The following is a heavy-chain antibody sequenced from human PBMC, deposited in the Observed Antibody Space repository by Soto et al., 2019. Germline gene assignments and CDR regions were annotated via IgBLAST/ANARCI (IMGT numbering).Heavy chain of an antibody. CDR2: ISYDGSDK. CDR3: AKAQAEYSGYLNWFDP. D-gene: IGHD5-12*01. CDR1: GFTFSTYV. Sequence: GGPLRLSCAAAGFTFSTYVMHWVRRAPGKGLEWVAAISYDGSDKYYAESVKGRFTISRDNSKNILYLQMNSLRAEDTAVYYCAKAQAEYSGYLNWFDPWGQGTLVTVSS. J-gene: IGHJ5*02. V-gene: IGHV3-30*18.